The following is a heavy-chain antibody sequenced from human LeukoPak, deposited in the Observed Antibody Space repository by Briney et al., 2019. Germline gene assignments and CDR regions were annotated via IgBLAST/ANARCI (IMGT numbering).Heavy chain of an antibody. D-gene: IGHD3-3*01. CDR3: VADKNDFWSGYRVFDY. CDR2: IYTSGST. CDR1: GGSISSGSYY. Sequence: SETLSLTCTVSGGSISSGSYYWSWIRQPAGKGLEWIGRIYTSGSTNYNPSLKSRVTISVDTSKNQFSLKLSSVTAADTAVYYCVADKNDFWSGYRVFDYWGQGTLVTVSS. J-gene: IGHJ4*02. V-gene: IGHV4-61*02.